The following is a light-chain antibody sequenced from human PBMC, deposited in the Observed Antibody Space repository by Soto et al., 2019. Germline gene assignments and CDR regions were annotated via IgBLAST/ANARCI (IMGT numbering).Light chain of an antibody. J-gene: IGLJ1*01. Sequence: QSALTQPRSVSGSPGQSGTISCTGTSSDVGGYNCVSWYQQHPGKAPQLIIYDVTQRPSGVPDRFSGSKSGNTASLSISGLQAEDEADYYCCSHSASYTFVFGTGTKVTVL. CDR1: SSDVGGYNC. V-gene: IGLV2-11*01. CDR2: DVT. CDR3: CSHSASYTFV.